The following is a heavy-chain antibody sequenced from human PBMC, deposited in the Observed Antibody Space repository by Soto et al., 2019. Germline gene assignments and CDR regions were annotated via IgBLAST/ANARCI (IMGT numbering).Heavy chain of an antibody. CDR3: AKVPQYYYDGSGYSDY. D-gene: IGHD3-22*01. Sequence: EVQLLESGGGLVQPGGSLRLSCAASGFTFSSYAMSWVRQAPGKGLEWVSAISGSGGRTYYADSVKGRFTISRDNSKNTLYRQMNSLRAEDTAVYYCAKVPQYYYDGSGYSDYCGQGTLVTVSS. V-gene: IGHV3-23*01. CDR2: ISGSGGRT. J-gene: IGHJ4*02. CDR1: GFTFSSYA.